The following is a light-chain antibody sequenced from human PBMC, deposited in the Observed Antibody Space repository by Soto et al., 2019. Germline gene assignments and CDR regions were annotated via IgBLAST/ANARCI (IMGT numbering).Light chain of an antibody. CDR1: SSDVGGYNY. J-gene: IGLJ2*01. CDR2: EVS. Sequence: QSALTQPASVSGSPGQSITISCTGTSSDVGGYNYVSWYQQHPGKAPKLLIYEVSNRPSGVSNRFSGSKSGNTASLTISGLQAEDEADYYCSSFTVTITVLFGGGTKVTVL. V-gene: IGLV2-14*01. CDR3: SSFTVTITVL.